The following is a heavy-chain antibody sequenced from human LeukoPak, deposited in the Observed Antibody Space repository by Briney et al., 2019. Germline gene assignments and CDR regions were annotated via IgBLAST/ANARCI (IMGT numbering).Heavy chain of an antibody. CDR3: AKNRGYCSGGSCYADY. J-gene: IGHJ4*02. CDR1: GFTFSSYA. Sequence: GGSPRLSCAASGFTFSSYAMSWVRQAPGKGLEWVSTITGSGGSTYYADSVKGRFTISRDNSKNTLYLQMNSLRAEGTAVYYCAKNRGYCSGGSCYADYWGQGTLVTVSS. V-gene: IGHV3-23*01. D-gene: IGHD2-15*01. CDR2: ITGSGGST.